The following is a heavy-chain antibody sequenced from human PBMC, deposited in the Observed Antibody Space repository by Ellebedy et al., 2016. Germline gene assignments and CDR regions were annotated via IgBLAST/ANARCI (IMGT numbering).Heavy chain of an antibody. J-gene: IGHJ2*01. Sequence: SETLSLXXTVSGGSISSSSYYWGWIRQPPGKGLEWIGSIYYSGSTYYNPSLKSRVTISVDTSKNQFSLKLSSVTAADTAVYYCARARPTNHRNWYFDLWGRGTLVTVSS. D-gene: IGHD1-14*01. V-gene: IGHV4-39*07. CDR3: ARARPTNHRNWYFDL. CDR1: GGSISSSSYY. CDR2: IYYSGST.